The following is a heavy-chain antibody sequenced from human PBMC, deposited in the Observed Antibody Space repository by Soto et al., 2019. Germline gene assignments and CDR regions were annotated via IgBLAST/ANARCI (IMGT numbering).Heavy chain of an antibody. J-gene: IGHJ4*02. V-gene: IGHV4-30-4*08. CDR2: IHNSGSP. CDR1: DGSSSGIGYY. CDR3: ARGSTTEKVDS. Sequence: PSQPLSLTCSVSDGSSSGIGYYRSWNRQSPEKGLEWIGHIHNSGSPYNNPSLRSRVTISADTSMNQFSLALTSVTAADTAIYYCARGSTTEKVDSWGQGILVTVSS.